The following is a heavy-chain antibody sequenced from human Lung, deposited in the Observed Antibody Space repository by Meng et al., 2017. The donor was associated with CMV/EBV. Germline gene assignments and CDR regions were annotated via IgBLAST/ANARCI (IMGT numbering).Heavy chain of an antibody. CDR2: IYSNNNT. CDR1: GLSVSSKY. CDR3: ARVVGLLFDD. D-gene: IGHD2-21*02. Sequence: GGPLRFSCAASGLSVSSKYMSWVRQAPGKGLEGVSVIYSNNNTYYADSVKGRFTISRDNSKNTLYFQMNSLRAEDTAVYYCARVVGLLFDDWGQGTLVTVSS. J-gene: IGHJ4*02. V-gene: IGHV3-53*01.